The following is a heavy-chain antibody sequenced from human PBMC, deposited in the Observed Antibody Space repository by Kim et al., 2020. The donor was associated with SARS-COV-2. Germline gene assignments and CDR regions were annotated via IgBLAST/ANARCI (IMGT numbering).Heavy chain of an antibody. CDR1: GFIFSSYG. Sequence: GGSLRLSCAASGFIFSSYGMHWVRQVPGRGLELVAIMWFDGSNKYYVDSVKGRFTVSRDDSKNTLYLEMSSLRVEDTAVYYCARDRCTAGSCYLADYWGQGTLVSVSS. D-gene: IGHD2-15*01. CDR3: ARDRCTAGSCYLADY. J-gene: IGHJ4*02. V-gene: IGHV3-33*01. CDR2: MWFDGSNK.